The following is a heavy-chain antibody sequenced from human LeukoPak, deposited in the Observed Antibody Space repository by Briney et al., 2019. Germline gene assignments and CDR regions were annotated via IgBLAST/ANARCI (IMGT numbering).Heavy chain of an antibody. CDR2: IHYTGST. Sequence: GSLRLSCAASGFTFSNAWMSWVRQAPGKGLEWIGHIHYTGSTDYNPSLKSRVTLSLDTPKNQFSLKVSSVTAADTAVYYCARINFNPDYWGQGTLVSVSS. CDR3: ARINFNPDY. D-gene: IGHD1-14*01. V-gene: IGHV4-59*08. CDR1: GFTFSNAW. J-gene: IGHJ4*02.